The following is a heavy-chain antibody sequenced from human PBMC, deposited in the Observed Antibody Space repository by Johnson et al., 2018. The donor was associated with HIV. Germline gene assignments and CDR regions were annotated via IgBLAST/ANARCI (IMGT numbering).Heavy chain of an antibody. J-gene: IGHJ3*02. CDR3: AKANVSGSYWAFDI. CDR1: GFTFSNAW. Sequence: MLLVESGGGVVQPGGSLRLSCAASGFTFSNAWMSWVRQAPGKGLEWVSVIYSGGSTYYADSVKGRFTISRDNSKNTLYLQMNSLRAEDTAVYYCAKANVSGSYWAFDIWGQGTMVTVSS. CDR2: IYSGGST. V-gene: IGHV3-66*01. D-gene: IGHD3-10*01.